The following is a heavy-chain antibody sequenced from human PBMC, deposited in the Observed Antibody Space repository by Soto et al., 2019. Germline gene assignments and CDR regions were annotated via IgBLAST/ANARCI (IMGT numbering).Heavy chain of an antibody. D-gene: IGHD6-13*01. CDR2: IKPDGSER. CDR1: GFTFGNYW. CDR3: VTAPQHIAAVGF. V-gene: IGHV3-7*01. J-gene: IGHJ4*02. Sequence: GGSLRLSCAASGFTFGNYWMSWVRQAPGKGLEWLTNIKPDGSERYYVDSVRGRFTISRDNARNSLYLQLNSLTAGDTAVYYCVTAPQHIAAVGFWGQGTLVTVSS.